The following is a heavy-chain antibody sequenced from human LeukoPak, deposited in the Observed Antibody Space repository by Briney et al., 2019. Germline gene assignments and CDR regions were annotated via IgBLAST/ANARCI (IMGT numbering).Heavy chain of an antibody. V-gene: IGHV3-7*01. CDR1: GFTFSTYW. CDR2: IKQDGSGK. D-gene: IGHD3-3*01. CDR3: ARERRNKDFWSGGDY. Sequence: PGGSLRLSCAASGFTFSTYWMSWVRQAPGKGLEWVANIKQDGSGKYYVDSVKGRFTTSRDNAKNSLYLQMNTLRPEDTAVYYCARERRNKDFWSGGDYWGQGTLVTVSS. J-gene: IGHJ4*02.